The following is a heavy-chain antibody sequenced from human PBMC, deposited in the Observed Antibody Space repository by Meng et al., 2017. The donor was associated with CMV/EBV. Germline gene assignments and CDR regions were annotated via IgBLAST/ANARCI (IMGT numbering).Heavy chain of an antibody. CDR2: IYYSGTT. J-gene: IGHJ5*02. CDR1: SGDYF. D-gene: IGHD3-3*01. V-gene: IGHV4-30-4*08. Sequence: SGDYFWSWIRQPPGKGLEWIGYIYYSGTTYYTPSLKSRVTISVDTSKNQFSLKLSSVTAADTAVYYCARVVRDDFWSGYYRGGWFDPWGQGTLVTVSS. CDR3: ARVVRDDFWSGYYRGGWFDP.